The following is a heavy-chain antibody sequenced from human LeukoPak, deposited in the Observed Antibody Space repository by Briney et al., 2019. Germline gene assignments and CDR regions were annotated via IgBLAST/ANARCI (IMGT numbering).Heavy chain of an antibody. CDR2: IYHSGST. J-gene: IGHJ6*03. CDR1: GYSISSGYY. D-gene: IGHD2-21*02. Sequence: PPETLSLTCTVSGYSISSGYYWGWIRQPPGKGLEWIGSIYHSGSTYYNPSLKSRVTISVDTSKNQFSLKLSSVTAADTAVYYCARVTRDCGGDCYYYYYYYMDVWGKGTTVTVSS. CDR3: ARVTRDCGGDCYYYYYYYMDV. V-gene: IGHV4-38-2*02.